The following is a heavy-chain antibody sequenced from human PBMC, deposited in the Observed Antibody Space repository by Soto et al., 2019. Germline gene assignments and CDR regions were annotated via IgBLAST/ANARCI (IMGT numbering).Heavy chain of an antibody. CDR3: AKRGASYYYDSSGYSEFDY. V-gene: IGHV3-23*01. D-gene: IGHD3-22*01. Sequence: EMQLLESGGGLVQPGGSLRLSCAASGFTFSSYAMSWVRQAPGKGLEWVSAISGSGGSTYYADSVKGRFTISRDNSKNTLYLQMNSLRAEDTAVYYCAKRGASYYYDSSGYSEFDYWGQGTLVTVSS. CDR1: GFTFSSYA. J-gene: IGHJ4*02. CDR2: ISGSGGST.